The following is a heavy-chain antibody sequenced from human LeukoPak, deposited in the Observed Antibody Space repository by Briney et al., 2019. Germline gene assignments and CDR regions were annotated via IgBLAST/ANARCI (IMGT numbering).Heavy chain of an antibody. CDR3: ARGIAAAGPFDY. Sequence: PSETLSLTCAVYGGSFCGYYWSWIRQPPGKGLEWIGEINHSGSTNYNPSLKSRVTISVDTSKNQFSLKLSSVTAADTAVYYCARGIAAAGPFDYWGQGTLVTVSS. V-gene: IGHV4-34*01. D-gene: IGHD6-13*01. J-gene: IGHJ4*02. CDR2: INHSGST. CDR1: GGSFCGYY.